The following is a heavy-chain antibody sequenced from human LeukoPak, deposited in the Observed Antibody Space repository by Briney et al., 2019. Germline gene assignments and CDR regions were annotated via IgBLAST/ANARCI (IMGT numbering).Heavy chain of an antibody. V-gene: IGHV3-53*01. D-gene: IGHD3-9*01. Sequence: PGGCLIRSCAASGVTVISNYIICVRQAPGEGLEGGAAIYSGGSTYYADSVKGRFTISRDNSKNTLYLQMNSLRAEDTAVYYCAKDESGYPYSEYWGQGTLVTVSS. CDR1: GVTVISNY. CDR2: IYSGGST. J-gene: IGHJ4*02. CDR3: AKDESGYPYSEY.